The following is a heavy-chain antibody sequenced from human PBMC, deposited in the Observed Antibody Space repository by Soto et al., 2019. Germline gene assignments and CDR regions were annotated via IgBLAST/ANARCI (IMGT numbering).Heavy chain of an antibody. Sequence: ASLKGSCKASGYTFTSYCIGWVRQAPGQGLEWMGWVSAYNGNTNYAQKLQGRVTMTTDTSTSTAYMELRSLRSDDTAVYYCARDNSVRVVISDYWGQGTLVTVSS. J-gene: IGHJ4*02. CDR2: VSAYNGNT. V-gene: IGHV1-18*04. D-gene: IGHD3-3*01. CDR1: GYTFTSYC. CDR3: ARDNSVRVVISDY.